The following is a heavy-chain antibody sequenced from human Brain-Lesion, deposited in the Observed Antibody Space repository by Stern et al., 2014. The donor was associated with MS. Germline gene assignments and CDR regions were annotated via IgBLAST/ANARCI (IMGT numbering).Heavy chain of an antibody. V-gene: IGHV1-2*02. CDR3: XXDQRGITIFGVVTDYYYLGMDV. Sequence: QLVQSGAEVKKPGASVKVSCKTSGYIFTGYYIHWVRQSPGQGLEWMAWIKPNTGGTRDAQKLQGRVTMSRDTSISTAYVELSSLTSDDTAVYYCXXDQRGITIFGVVTDYYYLGMDVWGQGTTVTVSS. J-gene: IGHJ6*02. CDR2: IKPNTGGT. D-gene: IGHD3-3*01. CDR1: GYIFTGYY.